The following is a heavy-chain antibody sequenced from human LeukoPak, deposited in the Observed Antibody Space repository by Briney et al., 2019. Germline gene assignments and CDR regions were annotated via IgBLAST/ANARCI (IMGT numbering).Heavy chain of an antibody. CDR3: ARDRFMVRGVMVGTFDL. V-gene: IGHV3-33*01. Sequence: PGGSLRLSCAASGITFSDYAMHWVRQAPGKGLEWVAVIGYDGSNKYDADSVKGRFTISRDNSKNMMYLQMNSLRAEDTAVYYCARDRFMVRGVMVGTFDLWGQGTMVTVSS. CDR1: GITFSDYA. D-gene: IGHD3-10*01. J-gene: IGHJ3*01. CDR2: IGYDGSNK.